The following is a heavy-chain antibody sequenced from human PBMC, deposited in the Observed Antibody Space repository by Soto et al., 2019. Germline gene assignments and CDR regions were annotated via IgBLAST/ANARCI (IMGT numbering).Heavy chain of an antibody. CDR3: ARVSGYCSSTSCHPWFDY. CDR1: GGSISSYY. CDR2: IYYSGST. V-gene: IGHV4-59*01. J-gene: IGHJ4*02. D-gene: IGHD2-2*03. Sequence: QVQLQESGPGLVKPSETLSLTCTVSGGSISSYYWSWIRQPPGKGLEWIGYIYYSGSTNYNPSLKSRVTISVDTSKIQFSLKLSSVTAADTAVYYCARVSGYCSSTSCHPWFDYWGQGTLVTVSS.